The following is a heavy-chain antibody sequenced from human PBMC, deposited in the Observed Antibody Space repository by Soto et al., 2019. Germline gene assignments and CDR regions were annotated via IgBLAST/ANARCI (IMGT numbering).Heavy chain of an antibody. J-gene: IGHJ4*02. CDR2: ISGSGGST. Sequence: GGSMRLFCAACGFTFSSYSMSWVRQATGKRLEWVSAISGSGGSTYYADAVKGRFTISRDNSKNTLYLQLNGLRSEETAVYYCAKGEEYDILTGYYRYFDYWGQGTLVTVSS. CDR3: AKGEEYDILTGYYRYFDY. D-gene: IGHD3-9*01. V-gene: IGHV3-23*01. CDR1: GFTFSSYS.